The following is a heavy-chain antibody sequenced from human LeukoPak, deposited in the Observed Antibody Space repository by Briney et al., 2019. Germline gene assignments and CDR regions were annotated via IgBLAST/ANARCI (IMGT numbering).Heavy chain of an antibody. J-gene: IGHJ6*03. CDR2: TYSNGRT. CDR3: ARVLSGRGSLYDYYYYMDV. Sequence: SGGSLRLSRAASGFTVSSNYMSWVRQAPGKGLEWVSVTYSNGRTYYADSVKGRFTISRDISKNTLYLQMNSLRAEDTAVYYCARVLSGRGSLYDYYYYMDVWGKGTTVTISS. V-gene: IGHV3-53*01. CDR1: GFTVSSNY. D-gene: IGHD3-10*01.